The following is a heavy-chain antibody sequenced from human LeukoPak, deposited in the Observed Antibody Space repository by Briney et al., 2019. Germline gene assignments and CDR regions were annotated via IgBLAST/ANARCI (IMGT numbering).Heavy chain of an antibody. D-gene: IGHD5-18*01. Sequence: SQTLSLTCTVSGVSISSGDYYWSWIRQPPGKGLECIGYIYYSGSTYYNPSLKSRVTISVDTSKNQLSLKLTSVTAADTAVYYCARWVGGYSYGYDYWGQGTLVTVSS. CDR1: GVSISSGDYY. J-gene: IGHJ4*02. CDR2: IYYSGST. V-gene: IGHV4-30-4*01. CDR3: ARWVGGYSYGYDY.